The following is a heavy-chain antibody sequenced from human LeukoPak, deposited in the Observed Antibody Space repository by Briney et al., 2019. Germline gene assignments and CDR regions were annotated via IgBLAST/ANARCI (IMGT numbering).Heavy chain of an antibody. CDR1: EGTFSSYA. D-gene: IGHD3-10*01. V-gene: IGHV1-69*06. Sequence: SVKVSCNASEGTFSSYAISWVRQAPGQGLEWMGGIIPIFGTANYAQKFQGRATITADKSTSTAYMELRSLRSDDTAVYYCARAEDYYGSGSAGNLFDYWGQGTLVTVSS. J-gene: IGHJ4*02. CDR3: ARAEDYYGSGSAGNLFDY. CDR2: IIPIFGTA.